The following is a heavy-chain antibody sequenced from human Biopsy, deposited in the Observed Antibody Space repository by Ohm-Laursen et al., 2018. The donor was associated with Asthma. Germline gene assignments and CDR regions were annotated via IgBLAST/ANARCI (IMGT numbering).Heavy chain of an antibody. D-gene: IGHD3-3*01. CDR2: IKPEGSEK. CDR1: GFTFGPYC. Sequence: SLKLPCAASGFTFGPYCMSWVRQVPGPGPEWVGKIKPEGSEKNHVDSLKGRFTISRDNAKNLLFLQMNSLRAEDTAVYYCARAFHFWSPYHAEHYQLWGQGTLVTVSS. CDR3: ARAFHFWSPYHAEHYQL. V-gene: IGHV3-7*01. J-gene: IGHJ1*01.